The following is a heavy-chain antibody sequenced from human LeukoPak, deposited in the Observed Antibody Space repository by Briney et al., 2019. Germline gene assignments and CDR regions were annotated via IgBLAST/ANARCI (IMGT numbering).Heavy chain of an antibody. CDR2: INPKSGDR. Sequence: GASVKVSCKASGYTFTGYYIHWVRQAPGQGLEWMGWINPKSGDRKYGQKFLGRVAMTRDMSISTAYMELSSLRFEDTAVYYCARREYTYGSYYMDVWGKGTTVTISS. D-gene: IGHD5-18*01. CDR3: ARREYTYGSYYMDV. J-gene: IGHJ6*03. V-gene: IGHV1-2*02. CDR1: GYTFTGYY.